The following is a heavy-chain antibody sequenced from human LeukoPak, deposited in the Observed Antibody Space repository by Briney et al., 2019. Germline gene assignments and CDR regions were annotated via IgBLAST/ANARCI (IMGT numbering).Heavy chain of an antibody. D-gene: IGHD3-9*01. J-gene: IGHJ4*02. Sequence: SETLSLTCTVPGGSISSYYWSWIRQPPGKGLEWIGYIYYSGSTYYNPSLKSRVTISVDTSKNQFSLKLSSVTAADTAVYYCARGSDDILTGYYWDYWGQGTLVTVSS. CDR1: GGSISSYY. CDR2: IYYSGST. V-gene: IGHV4-59*12. CDR3: ARGSDDILTGYYWDY.